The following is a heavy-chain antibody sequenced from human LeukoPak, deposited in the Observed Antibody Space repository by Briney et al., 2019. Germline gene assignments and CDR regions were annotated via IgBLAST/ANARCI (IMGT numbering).Heavy chain of an antibody. CDR2: IYGDGTNK. CDR3: ARVLNYGFDY. Sequence: GGSLRLSCAPSGFTLSNYRMHCVREAPGKGLVWVSRIYGDGTNKSYADSGKGRFTISRDNAKNTLYLQMNSLRAEDTAVYYCARVLNYGFDYWGQGTLVTVSS. J-gene: IGHJ4*02. V-gene: IGHV3-74*01. CDR1: GFTLSNYR. D-gene: IGHD3-10*01.